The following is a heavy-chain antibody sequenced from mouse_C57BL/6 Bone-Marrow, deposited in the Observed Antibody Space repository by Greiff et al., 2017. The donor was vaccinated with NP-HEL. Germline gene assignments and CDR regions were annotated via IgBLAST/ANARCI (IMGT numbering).Heavy chain of an antibody. V-gene: IGHV1-80*01. CDR2: IYPGDGDT. D-gene: IGHD1-1*01. CDR3: ARSSLLPPTRFDY. CDR1: GYAFSSYW. J-gene: IGHJ2*01. Sequence: QVQLQQSGAELVKPGASVKISCKASGYAFSSYWMNWVKQRPGKGLEWIGQIYPGDGDTNYNGKFKGKATLTADKSSSTAYMQLSSLTSEDSAVYFCARSSLLPPTRFDYWGQGTTLTVSS.